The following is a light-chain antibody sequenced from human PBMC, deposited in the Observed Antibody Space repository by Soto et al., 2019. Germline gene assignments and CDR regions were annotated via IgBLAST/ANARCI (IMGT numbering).Light chain of an antibody. CDR2: AAS. CDR1: QSIRSY. Sequence: IQMTQSPSSLSASVGDRVTITCRASQSIRSYLSWYQQKPGKAPKLLIYAASSLQSGVPSRFSGSGSGTDFTLTISSLQPEDFATYYCQQANSCPSITFGQGTRLEI. V-gene: IGKV1-12*02. CDR3: QQANSCPSIT. J-gene: IGKJ5*01.